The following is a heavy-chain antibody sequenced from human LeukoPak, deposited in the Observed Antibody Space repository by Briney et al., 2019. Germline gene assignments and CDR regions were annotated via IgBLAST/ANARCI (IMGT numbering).Heavy chain of an antibody. CDR1: GSTFSRSA. CDR2: VIPILGTT. D-gene: IGHD1-26*01. Sequence: SVKVSCKASGSTFSRSAVSWVRQAPGQGLPWMGGVIPILGTTNYAQRFQDRVSVTTDDSTSTSYMEFRSLRSVDTAVYYCARDDGSATMGFDSWGQGTLVTVSS. V-gene: IGHV1-69*05. J-gene: IGHJ4*02. CDR3: ARDDGSATMGFDS.